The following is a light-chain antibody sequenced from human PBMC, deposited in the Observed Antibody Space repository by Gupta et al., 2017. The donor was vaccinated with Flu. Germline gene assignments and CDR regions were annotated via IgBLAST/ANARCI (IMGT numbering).Light chain of an antibody. V-gene: IGKV2-28*01. CDR2: LGS. Sequence: VITQSPISLPVTPGEPASISCRSSQSLLHTNGFNYLEWYLQKPGQSPKLLIYLGSNRACGVPDRFSGSGSGTDFTLRISRMEAEDFGIYYCMQSMNNPRTFGQGTKVEIK. CDR1: QSLLHTNGFNY. CDR3: MQSMNNPRT. J-gene: IGKJ1*01.